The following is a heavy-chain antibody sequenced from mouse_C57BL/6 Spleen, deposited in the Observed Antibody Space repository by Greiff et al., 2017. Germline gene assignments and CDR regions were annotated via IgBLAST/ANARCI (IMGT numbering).Heavy chain of an antibody. Sequence: QVQLKQPGAELVKPGASVKLSCKASGYTFTSYWITWVKQRPGQGLEWIGDIYPGSGSTNYNEKFKSKATLTVDTSSSTAYMQLSSLTSEDSAGYYCARGGPDGGYFEVWGTGTTVTVSS. J-gene: IGHJ1*03. CDR1: GYTFTSYW. CDR3: ARGGPDGGYFEV. V-gene: IGHV1-55*01. CDR2: IYPGSGST.